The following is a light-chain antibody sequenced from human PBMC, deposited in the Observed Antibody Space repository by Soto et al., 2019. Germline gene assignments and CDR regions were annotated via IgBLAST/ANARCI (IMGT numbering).Light chain of an antibody. CDR1: KTIKSY. Sequence: DIQMTQSPSSLSASVGDRVTITCLAGKTIKSYINWYQQKQEKATKLLIYVVCSLEGGVPSRFRGSGSGTDFTLTICSLQPEDFATYYCQQSYSTPITIGQGTRLEI. V-gene: IGKV1-39*01. CDR3: QQSYSTPIT. CDR2: VVC. J-gene: IGKJ5*01.